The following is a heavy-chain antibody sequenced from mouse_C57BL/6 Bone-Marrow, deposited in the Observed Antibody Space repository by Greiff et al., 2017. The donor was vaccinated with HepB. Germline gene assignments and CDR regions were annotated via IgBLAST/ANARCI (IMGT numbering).Heavy chain of an antibody. CDR1: GYTFTSYW. J-gene: IGHJ3*01. CDR3: ARGGRRRRTWCAY. D-gene: IGHD2-12*01. CDR2: IHPNSGST. Sequence: VQLQQPGAELVKPGASVKLSCKASGYTFTSYWMHWVKQRPGQGLEWIGMIHPNSGSTNYNEKFKSKATLTVDKSSSTAYMQLSSLTSEDSAVYYCARGGRRRRTWCAYWGQGTLVTVSA. V-gene: IGHV1-64*01.